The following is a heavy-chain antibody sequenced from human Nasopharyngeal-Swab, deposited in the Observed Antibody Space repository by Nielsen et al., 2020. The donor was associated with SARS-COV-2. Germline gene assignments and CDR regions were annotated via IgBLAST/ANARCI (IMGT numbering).Heavy chain of an antibody. J-gene: IGHJ6*02. Sequence: SETLSLTCTVSSDSISPYFWNWIRQPPGMGLEWIGYISHSGSTNYTPSLKSRVTISIDTSKKQLSLKLRSVTAADTAVYYCARVAPLSTMVRGVHYGMDVWGQGTTVTVSS. V-gene: IGHV4-59*13. D-gene: IGHD3-10*01. CDR1: SDSISPYF. CDR2: ISHSGST. CDR3: ARVAPLSTMVRGVHYGMDV.